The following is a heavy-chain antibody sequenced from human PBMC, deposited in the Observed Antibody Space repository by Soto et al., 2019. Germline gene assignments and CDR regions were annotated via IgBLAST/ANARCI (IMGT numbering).Heavy chain of an antibody. V-gene: IGHV3-23*01. J-gene: IGHJ4*02. CDR2: VSASGRSR. CDR3: AKDGNWLDVYYDV. D-gene: IGHD3-16*01. CDR1: GIEFSNYA. Sequence: GVLRLSCVGSGIEFSNYAMSWVRQAPGKGLEWVSIVSASGRSRYHADSVKGRFTISRDNSKNTLYLHMTNLRAEDTAVYYCAKDGNWLDVYYDVWGQGTPVTVSS.